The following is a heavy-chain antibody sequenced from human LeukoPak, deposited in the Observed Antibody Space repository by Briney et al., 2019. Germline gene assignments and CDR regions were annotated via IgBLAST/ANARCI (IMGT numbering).Heavy chain of an antibody. Sequence: GASVKVSCKASGYTFTDYYMHWVRQAPGQGLEWMGWINPNSGGTNYAQKFQGRVTMTRDTSISTAYMELSRLRSEDTAVYYCATGPNYYDSSGHYMDVWGKGTTVTVSS. V-gene: IGHV1-2*02. J-gene: IGHJ6*03. CDR1: GYTFTDYY. CDR3: ATGPNYYDSSGHYMDV. D-gene: IGHD3-22*01. CDR2: INPNSGGT.